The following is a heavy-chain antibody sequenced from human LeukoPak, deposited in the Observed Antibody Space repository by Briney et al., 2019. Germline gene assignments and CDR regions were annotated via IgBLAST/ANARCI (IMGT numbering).Heavy chain of an antibody. CDR1: GFTFSSYA. V-gene: IGHV3-30-3*01. Sequence: GRSLRLSCAASGFTFSSYAMLWVRQAPGKGLEGVAVISYDGSNKYYADSVKGRFTISRDNTKNTLYLQINSLTAEDTAVYYCAREQPGIAVAGTEYFQHWGQGTLVTVSS. CDR2: ISYDGSNK. D-gene: IGHD6-19*01. J-gene: IGHJ1*01. CDR3: AREQPGIAVAGTEYFQH.